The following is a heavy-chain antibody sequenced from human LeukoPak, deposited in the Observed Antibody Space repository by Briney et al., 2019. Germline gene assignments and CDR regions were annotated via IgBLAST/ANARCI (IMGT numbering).Heavy chain of an antibody. CDR3: ARDYQGGYWDKTVDY. CDR2: IYYSGST. Sequence: MSSETLSLTCTGSGGSISSTSYYWGWIRQPPGNGLEWIGSIYYSGSTYYNPSLKSRVTISVDTSKNQFSLKLSSVTAADTAVYYCARDYQGGYWDKTVDYWGQGTLVTVSS. D-gene: IGHD2-2*01. V-gene: IGHV4-39*07. CDR1: GGSISSTSYY. J-gene: IGHJ4*02.